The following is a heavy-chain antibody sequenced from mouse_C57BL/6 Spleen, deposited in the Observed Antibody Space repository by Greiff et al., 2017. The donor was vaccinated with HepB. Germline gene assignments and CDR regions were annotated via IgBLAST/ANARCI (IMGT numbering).Heavy chain of an antibody. CDR3: ARQAITLDY. Sequence: EVQLMESGGGLVQPGGSLKLSCAASGFTFSDYYMYWVRQTPEKRLEWVAYISNGGGSTYYPDTVKGRFTISRDNAKNTLYLQMSRLKSEDTAMYYCARQAITLDYWGQGTTLTVSS. D-gene: IGHD2-4*01. J-gene: IGHJ2*01. CDR1: GFTFSDYY. V-gene: IGHV5-12*01. CDR2: ISNGGGST.